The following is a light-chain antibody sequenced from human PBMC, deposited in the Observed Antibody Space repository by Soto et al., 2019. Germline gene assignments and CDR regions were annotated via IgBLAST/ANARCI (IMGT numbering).Light chain of an antibody. CDR2: GNT. V-gene: IGLV1-40*01. Sequence: QSELTQPPSVSGAPGQRVTISCTGSKSDIGAGYDVHWYQQFPGAAPKLLIYGNTNRPSGVPDRFSGSRSGTSASLAITGLQAEDEGDYFCQSFDSSLSCYVFGTGTKLTVL. CDR3: QSFDSSLSCYV. CDR1: KSDIGAGYD. J-gene: IGLJ1*01.